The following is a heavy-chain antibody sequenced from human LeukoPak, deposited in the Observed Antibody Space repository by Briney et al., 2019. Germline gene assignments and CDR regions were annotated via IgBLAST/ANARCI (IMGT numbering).Heavy chain of an antibody. CDR3: RPEFGLRWGP. CDR2: IKTKAYGETT. V-gene: IGHV3-49*03. J-gene: IGHJ5*02. Sequence: GGSLRLSCTGSGFIFGDCAMSWFRQAPGKGLEWVSFIKTKAYGETTYYAASVKDRFTISRDDSKSIAYLQMNSLKSEDTAVYYCRPEFGLRWGPWGRGTLVTVSS. CDR1: GFIFGDCA. D-gene: IGHD3-16*01.